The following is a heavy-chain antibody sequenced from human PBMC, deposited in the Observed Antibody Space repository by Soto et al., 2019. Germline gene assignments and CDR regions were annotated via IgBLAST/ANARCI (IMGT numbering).Heavy chain of an antibody. CDR2: ISGDGSST. CDR1: EFTFRSYL. D-gene: IGHD1-7*01. CDR3: ARSLPGTYGAFDL. V-gene: IGHV3-74*01. Sequence: SLRLSCAASEFTFRSYLMHWVRQSPGKGLVWVSRISGDGSSTTYADSVRGRFTISRDNAKNTVYLQMDSLRAEDTAVYYCARSLPGTYGAFDLWGQGTMVTVS. J-gene: IGHJ3*01.